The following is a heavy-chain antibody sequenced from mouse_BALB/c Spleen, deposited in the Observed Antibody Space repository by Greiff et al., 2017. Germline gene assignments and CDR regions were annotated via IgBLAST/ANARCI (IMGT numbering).Heavy chain of an antibody. CDR3: ARNYGSSYAMDY. Sequence: VQLKESGPELVKPGASVKISCKASGYTFTDYHMHWVKQSHGKSLEWIGNIYPYNGGTGYNQKFKSKATLTVDNSSSTAYMELRSLTSEDSAVYYWARNYGSSYAMDYWGQGTSVTVSS. V-gene: IGHV1S29*02. CDR2: IYPYNGGT. J-gene: IGHJ4*01. D-gene: IGHD1-1*01. CDR1: GYTFTDYH.